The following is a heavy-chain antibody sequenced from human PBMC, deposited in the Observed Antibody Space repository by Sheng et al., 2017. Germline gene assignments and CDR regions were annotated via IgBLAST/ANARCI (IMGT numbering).Heavy chain of an antibody. J-gene: IGHJ6*02. Sequence: EVQLVESGGGLVQPGGSLRLSCAASGFTFSSYEMNWVRQAPGKGLEWVSYISSSGSTIYYADSVKGRFTISRDNAKNSLYLQMNSLRAEDTAVYYCARTTYYYDSSGYAAYYYYGMDVWGQGPTVTVSS. CDR1: GFTFSSYE. D-gene: IGHD3-22*01. CDR2: ISSSGSTI. V-gene: IGHV3-48*03. CDR3: ARTTYYYDSSGYAAYYYYGMDV.